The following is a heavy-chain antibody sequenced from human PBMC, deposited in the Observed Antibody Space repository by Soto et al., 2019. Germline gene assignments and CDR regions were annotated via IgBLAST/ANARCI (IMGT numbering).Heavy chain of an antibody. V-gene: IGHV4-31*03. D-gene: IGHD5-18*01. Sequence: PSETLSLTCTVSGGSNSSGGYYWSWIRQHPGKGLEWIGYIYYSGSTYYNPSLKSRVTISVDTSKNQFSLKLSSVTAADTAVYYCARSLTAMVGPFFDYWGQGTLVTVSS. J-gene: IGHJ4*02. CDR3: ARSLTAMVGPFFDY. CDR2: IYYSGST. CDR1: GGSNSSGGYY.